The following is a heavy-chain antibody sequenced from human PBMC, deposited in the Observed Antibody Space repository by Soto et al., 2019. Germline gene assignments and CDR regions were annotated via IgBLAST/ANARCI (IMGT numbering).Heavy chain of an antibody. CDR2: IRSKTNNYVT. Sequence: LRLSCVGSGFTFSAAAIHWVRQAPGQGLEWVGRIRSKTNNYVTAFSASVEGRFTLSRDDSRNTTYLDMQSLRVEDTAVYFCTASPYWGQGTLVTVSS. J-gene: IGHJ4*02. CDR3: TASPY. V-gene: IGHV3-73*01. CDR1: GFTFSAAA.